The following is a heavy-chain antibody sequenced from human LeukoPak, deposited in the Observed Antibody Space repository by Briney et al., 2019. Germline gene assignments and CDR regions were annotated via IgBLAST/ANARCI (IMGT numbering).Heavy chain of an antibody. CDR2: MNPNSGNT. CDR3: ARDEFLEWLSDFDY. Sequence: ASVKVSCKASGYTFTSYDINWARQATGQGLEWMGWMNPNSGNTGYAQKFQGRVTITRNTSISTAYMELSSLRSEDTAVYYCARDEFLEWLSDFDYWGQGTLVTVSS. D-gene: IGHD3-3*01. CDR1: GYTFTSYD. J-gene: IGHJ4*02. V-gene: IGHV1-8*03.